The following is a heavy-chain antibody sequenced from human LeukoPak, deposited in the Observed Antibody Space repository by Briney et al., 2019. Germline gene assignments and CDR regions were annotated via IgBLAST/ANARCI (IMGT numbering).Heavy chain of an antibody. D-gene: IGHD3-9*01. Sequence: QTGGSLTLTCAASGYTVSSNYMSWVRQAPGKGLEWVSVIYSGGSTYYADSVKGRFTISRDNSKNTLYLQMNSLRAEDTAVYYCARVLRRVLTGYYYYYGMDVWGQGTTVTISS. V-gene: IGHV3-53*01. J-gene: IGHJ6*02. CDR2: IYSGGST. CDR1: GYTVSSNY. CDR3: ARVLRRVLTGYYYYYGMDV.